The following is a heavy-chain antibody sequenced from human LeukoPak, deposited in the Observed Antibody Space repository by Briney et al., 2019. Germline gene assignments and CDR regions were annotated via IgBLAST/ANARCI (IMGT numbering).Heavy chain of an antibody. CDR2: INSDGSDT. CDR1: GFTFSSYW. CDR3: ARGRDYYDSSGYYFY. J-gene: IGHJ4*02. D-gene: IGHD3-22*01. V-gene: IGHV3-74*01. Sequence: PGGSLRLSCAASGFTFSSYWMHWVRQAPGKGLVWVSHINSDGSDTSYADSVKGRFTISRDNAKNTLYLQMNSLRAEDTAVYYCARGRDYYDSSGYYFYWGQGTLVTVSS.